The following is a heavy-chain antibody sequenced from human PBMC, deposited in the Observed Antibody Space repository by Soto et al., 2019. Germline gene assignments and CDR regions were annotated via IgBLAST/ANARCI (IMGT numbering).Heavy chain of an antibody. V-gene: IGHV4-30-4*01. D-gene: IGHD6-6*01. J-gene: IGHJ6*02. Sequence: QVQLQESAPGLLKPSQTLSLTCTVSGGSISSGDYYWSWIRQPPGKGLEWIGYIYYSGSTYYNTSRQSRVTISVNTSQNQFALKLSSVTAADTAVYYWARDGGAARPDPGQYGMAVWGQGATVTVSS. CDR3: ARDGGAARPDPGQYGMAV. CDR1: GGSISSGDYY. CDR2: IYYSGST.